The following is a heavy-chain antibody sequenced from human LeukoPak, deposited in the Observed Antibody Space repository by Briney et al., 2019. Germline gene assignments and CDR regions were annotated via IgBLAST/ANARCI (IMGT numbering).Heavy chain of an antibody. Sequence: GGSLRLSCAASGYTFTNYNMYWVRQAPGKGLEWVSSISSSSSYIYYADSVKGRFTISRDNAKNSLYLQMNSLRAEDTAVYYCAREVGATDYWGQGTLVTVSS. CDR1: GYTFTNYN. CDR3: AREVGATDY. CDR2: ISSSSSYI. J-gene: IGHJ4*02. V-gene: IGHV3-21*01. D-gene: IGHD1-26*01.